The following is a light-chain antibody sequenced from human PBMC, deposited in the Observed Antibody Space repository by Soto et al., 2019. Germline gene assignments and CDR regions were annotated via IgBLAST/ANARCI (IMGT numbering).Light chain of an antibody. CDR3: QQYGSSPWT. J-gene: IGKJ1*01. CDR1: QNISSY. CDR2: GAS. Sequence: IVLTQSPATLSLSPGKRATLSCRASQNISSYLIWYQQKPGQAPRLLIYGASTRAAGIPARFSGSGSGTEFTLIISSLQSEDSAVYYCQQYGSSPWTFGQGTKVDVK. V-gene: IGKV3-15*01.